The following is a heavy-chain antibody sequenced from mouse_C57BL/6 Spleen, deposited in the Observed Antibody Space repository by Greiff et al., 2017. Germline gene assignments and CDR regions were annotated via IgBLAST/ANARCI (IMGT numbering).Heavy chain of an antibody. Sequence: QVQLKQPGAELVRPGTSVKLSCKASGYTFTSYWMHWVKQRPGQGLEWIGVIDPSDSYTNYNQKFKGKATLTVDTSSSTAYMQLSSLTSEDSAVYYCARGLGAGQSPGAMDYWGQGTSVTVSS. J-gene: IGHJ4*01. CDR1: GYTFTSYW. D-gene: IGHD6-2*01. CDR3: ARGLGAGQSPGAMDY. V-gene: IGHV1-59*01. CDR2: IDPSDSYT.